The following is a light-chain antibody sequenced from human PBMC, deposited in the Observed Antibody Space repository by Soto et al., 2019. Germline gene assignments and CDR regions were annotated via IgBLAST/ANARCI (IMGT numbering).Light chain of an antibody. CDR3: QQYKNWSIT. J-gene: IGKJ5*01. V-gene: IGKV3-15*01. CDR1: QSVSSN. Sequence: EIVLTQSPATPSVSPGERATLSCRASQSVSSNLAWYQQKPGQAPRLLIYGASTRATGIPARFSGSGSGTEFTLTISSLQSEDFAVYYCQQYKNWSITFGQGTRLEIK. CDR2: GAS.